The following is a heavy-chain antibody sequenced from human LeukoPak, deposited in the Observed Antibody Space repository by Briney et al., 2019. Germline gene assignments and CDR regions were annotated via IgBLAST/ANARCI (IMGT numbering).Heavy chain of an antibody. J-gene: IGHJ4*02. Sequence: SETLSLTCAVNAGSFTGYYWSWIRQPPGKGLEWIGEIDHTGSISYNPSLKSRVTISVDTSKNQFSLKLSSVTASDTAVYYCAGGAPPPPGYCSGGSCSPFDYWGQGTLVTVSS. CDR2: IDHTGSI. CDR1: AGSFTGYY. D-gene: IGHD2-15*01. V-gene: IGHV4-34*01. CDR3: AGGAPPPPGYCSGGSCSPFDY.